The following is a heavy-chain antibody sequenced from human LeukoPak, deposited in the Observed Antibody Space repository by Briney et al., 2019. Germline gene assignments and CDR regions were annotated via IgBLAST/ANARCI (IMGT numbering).Heavy chain of an antibody. Sequence: GASVKVSCKASGYTFTSYGISWVRQAPGQGLEWMGWISAYNGNTNYAQKLQGRVTMTRDTSTSTVYMELSSLRSEDTAVYYCARGRLQLYYWGQGTLVTVSS. CDR1: GYTFTSYG. J-gene: IGHJ4*02. CDR3: ARGRLQLYY. V-gene: IGHV1-18*01. CDR2: ISAYNGNT. D-gene: IGHD4-4*01.